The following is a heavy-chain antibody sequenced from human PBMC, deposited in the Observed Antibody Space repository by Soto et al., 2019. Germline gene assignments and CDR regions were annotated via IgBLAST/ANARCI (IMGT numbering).Heavy chain of an antibody. CDR3: GVGEVVPSFPNWLDT. Sequence: VQFVQSGAELKKPGSSVRVSCRASGGTINTYTLSWVRQAPGQGLEWMGAFIPSFPAPNFAQRFKGRLTLTADESTNTGFMELSGLRPEDKALYFCGVGEVVPSFPNWLDTWGQGTHVIVSS. D-gene: IGHD1-26*01. CDR2: FIPSFPAP. J-gene: IGHJ5*02. CDR1: GGTINTYT. V-gene: IGHV1-69*12.